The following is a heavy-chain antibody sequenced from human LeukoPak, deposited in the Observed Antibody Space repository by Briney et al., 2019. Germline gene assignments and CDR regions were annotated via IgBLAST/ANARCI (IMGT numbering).Heavy chain of an antibody. J-gene: IGHJ4*02. D-gene: IGHD2-21*02. CDR2: FDPEDGET. Sequence: ASVKVSCKVSGYTLTELSMHWVRQAPGKGLEWMGGFDPEDGETIYAQKFQGRVTMTEDTSTDTAYMELSSLRSEDTAVYYCATARRYCGGDCTLGYYFDYWGQGTLVTVSS. CDR3: ATARRYCGGDCTLGYYFDY. V-gene: IGHV1-24*01. CDR1: GYTLTELS.